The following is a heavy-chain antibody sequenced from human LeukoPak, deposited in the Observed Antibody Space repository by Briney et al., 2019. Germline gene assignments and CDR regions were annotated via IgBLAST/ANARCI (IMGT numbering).Heavy chain of an antibody. CDR3: ASPEVGY. Sequence: ASVKVSCKASGYTFTNSYIHWVRQAPGQGLEWMGIINPIGGSTNYAQKFQGRVTITRDTSTSTVYMELYSLRSEDTAVYNCASPEVGYWGQGTLVTVSS. CDR1: GYTFTNSY. V-gene: IGHV1-46*03. D-gene: IGHD2-15*01. CDR2: INPIGGST. J-gene: IGHJ4*02.